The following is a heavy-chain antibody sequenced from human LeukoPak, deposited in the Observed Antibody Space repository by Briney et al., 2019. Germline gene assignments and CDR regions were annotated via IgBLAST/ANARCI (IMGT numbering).Heavy chain of an antibody. D-gene: IGHD2-15*01. Sequence: PGGSLRLSCAASGFTFSSYAMSWVRQAPGKGLEWVSAISGSGGSTYYADSVKGRFTISRDNSKNTLYLQMNSLRAEDTAVYYCAKDREYCSGGSCYPYGMDVWGRGTTVTVSS. CDR3: AKDREYCSGGSCYPYGMDV. V-gene: IGHV3-23*01. CDR1: GFTFSSYA. J-gene: IGHJ6*02. CDR2: ISGSGGST.